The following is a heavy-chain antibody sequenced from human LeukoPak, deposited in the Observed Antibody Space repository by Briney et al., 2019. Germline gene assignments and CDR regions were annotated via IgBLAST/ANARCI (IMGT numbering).Heavy chain of an antibody. V-gene: IGHV1-69*01. D-gene: IGHD6-13*01. CDR1: GGTFSSYA. CDR2: IIPIFGTA. CDR3: ARDDFGHSSSWYYYYYGMDV. J-gene: IGHJ6*02. Sequence: SVKVSCKASGGTFSSYAISWVRQAPGQGLEWMGGIIPIFGTANYAQKFQGRVTITADESTSTAYMELSSLRSDDTAVYYCARDDFGHSSSWYYYYYGMDVWGQGTTVTVSS.